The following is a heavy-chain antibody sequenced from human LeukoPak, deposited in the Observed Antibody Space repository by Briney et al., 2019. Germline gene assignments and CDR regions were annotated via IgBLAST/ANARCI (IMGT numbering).Heavy chain of an antibody. V-gene: IGHV4-34*01. CDR2: INHSGST. CDR3: AREFGYDFWSGYFSDY. Sequence: KPSETLSLTCAVYGGSFSGYYWSWIRQPPGKGLEWIGEINHSGSTNYNPSLKSRVTISVDTSKNQFSLKLSSVTAADTAVYYCAREFGYDFWSGYFSDYWGQGTLVTVSS. J-gene: IGHJ4*02. CDR1: GGSFSGYY. D-gene: IGHD3-3*01.